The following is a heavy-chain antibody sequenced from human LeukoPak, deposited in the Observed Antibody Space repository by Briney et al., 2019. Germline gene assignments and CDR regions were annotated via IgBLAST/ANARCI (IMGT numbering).Heavy chain of an antibody. D-gene: IGHD5-24*01. Sequence: PGGSLRLSCAASGFTFSSYGMHWVRQAPGKGLEWVAVIWYDGSNKYYADSVKGRFTVSRDNSKNTLYLQMNSLRAEDTAVYYCARDLDTVGDGYKHGMDVWGQGTTVTVSS. CDR2: IWYDGSNK. J-gene: IGHJ6*02. CDR3: ARDLDTVGDGYKHGMDV. CDR1: GFTFSSYG. V-gene: IGHV3-33*01.